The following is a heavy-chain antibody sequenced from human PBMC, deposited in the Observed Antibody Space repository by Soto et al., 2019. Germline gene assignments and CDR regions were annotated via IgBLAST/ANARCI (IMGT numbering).Heavy chain of an antibody. V-gene: IGHV3-23*01. CDR3: AKGRGGSGSLTPRVDF. J-gene: IGHJ4*02. Sequence: EVQLLESGGGFVQPGGSLRLSCAASGFTFNNYAMTWVRQAPGKGLEWVSAISGGGDTTSYADSVTGRFTVSRDGSKNTLYLQMSSLRAEDTALYYCAKGRGGSGSLTPRVDFWGQGTLVTVSS. CDR1: GFTFNNYA. CDR2: ISGGGDTT. D-gene: IGHD3-10*01.